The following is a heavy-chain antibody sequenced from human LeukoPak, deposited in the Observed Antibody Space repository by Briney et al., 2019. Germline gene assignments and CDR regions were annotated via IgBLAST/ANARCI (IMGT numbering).Heavy chain of an antibody. CDR1: GFTFSSYA. J-gene: IGHJ4*02. CDR2: ISYDGSNK. CDR3: ARDYYGSGSSDY. D-gene: IGHD3-10*01. V-gene: IGHV3-30*04. Sequence: GGSLRLFCAASGFTFSSYAMHWVRQAPGKGLEWVAVISYDGSNKYYADSVKGRFTISRDNSKNTLYLQMNSLRAEDTAVYYCARDYYGSGSSDYWGQGTLVTVSS.